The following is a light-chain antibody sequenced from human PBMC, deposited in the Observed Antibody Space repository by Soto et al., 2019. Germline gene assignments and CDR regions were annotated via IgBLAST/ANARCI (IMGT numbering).Light chain of an antibody. CDR3: QQSYSLPWT. CDR1: QTISRF. CDR2: GAS. V-gene: IGKV1-39*01. Sequence: DVQMTQSPSSLSASVGDRVTITCRASQTISRFLSWFRQKPGEAPRLLIYGASSLQSGVPSRFSCSGSGTDFSLTISSLQFEDFAIYYCQQSYSLPWTFGQGTRVEIK. J-gene: IGKJ1*01.